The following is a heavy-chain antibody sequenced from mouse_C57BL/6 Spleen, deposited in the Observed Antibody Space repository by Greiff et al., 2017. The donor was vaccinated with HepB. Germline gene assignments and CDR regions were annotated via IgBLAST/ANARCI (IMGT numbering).Heavy chain of an antibody. CDR2: ISYDGSN. CDR1: GYTITSGYY. CDR3: ARENGDDGYWYFDV. D-gene: IGHD2-3*01. Sequence: EVKLMESGPGLVKPSQSLSLTCSVTGYTITSGYYWNWIRQFPGNKLEWMGYISYDGSNNYNPSLKNRISITRDTSKNQFFLTLNSVTTEDTATYYCARENGDDGYWYFDVWGTGTTVTVSS. J-gene: IGHJ1*03. V-gene: IGHV3-6*01.